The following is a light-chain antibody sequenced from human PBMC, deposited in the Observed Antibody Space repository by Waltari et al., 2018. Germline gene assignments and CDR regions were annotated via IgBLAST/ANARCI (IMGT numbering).Light chain of an antibody. CDR1: PSVSTS. J-gene: IGKJ4*01. Sequence: EILLTQSPATLSLSPGERATLSCRHSPSVSTSLAWFQQKPGQPPRLIIYDASNRANDIPGRFRGSGSGTDFTLSISSLEPEDLAVYYCHQGYSWPFTFGGGTKVQIK. CDR2: DAS. V-gene: IGKV3-11*01. CDR3: HQGYSWPFT.